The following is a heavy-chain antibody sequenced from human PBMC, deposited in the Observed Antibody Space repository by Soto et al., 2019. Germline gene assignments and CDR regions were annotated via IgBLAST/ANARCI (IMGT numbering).Heavy chain of an antibody. Sequence: QVQLVQSGAEVKKPGASVKVSCKASGYTFTSYAMHWVRQAPGQRLEWMGWSNAGNGNTKYSQKFQGRVTSTRDTSASKAYMELSSLRSEDTAVYYCAREALRFLECFGGNDAFDIWGQGTMVTVSS. CDR1: GYTFTSYA. J-gene: IGHJ3*02. CDR2: SNAGNGNT. CDR3: AREALRFLECFGGNDAFDI. D-gene: IGHD3-3*01. V-gene: IGHV1-3*01.